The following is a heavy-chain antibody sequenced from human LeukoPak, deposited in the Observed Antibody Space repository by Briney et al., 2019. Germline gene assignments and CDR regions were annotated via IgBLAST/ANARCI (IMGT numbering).Heavy chain of an antibody. V-gene: IGHV3-23*01. CDR2: ISGSGGST. Sequence: GGSLRLSCAASGFTFSSYAMSWVRQAPGKGLEWVSVISGSGGSTYYADSVKGRFTISRDNSKNTLYLQMNSLRAEDTAVYYCAKDYSSGYYYFDYWGQGTLVTVSS. CDR3: AKDYSSGYYYFDY. CDR1: GFTFSSYA. J-gene: IGHJ4*02. D-gene: IGHD3-22*01.